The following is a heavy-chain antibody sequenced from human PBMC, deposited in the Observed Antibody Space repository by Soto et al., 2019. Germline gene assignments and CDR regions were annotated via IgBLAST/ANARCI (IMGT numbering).Heavy chain of an antibody. J-gene: IGHJ4*02. D-gene: IGHD3-16*01. Sequence: EVQLLESGGGLVQPGGSLRLSCAASGFTFSTYAMSWVRQAPGKGLEWIAAISSSGDTTYYADSVKGRFTFSRDNCKNPVYLQMNSLRAEDTAIYYCAKVTQLGFGGGWGYWGQGTLVTVSS. CDR2: ISSSGDTT. CDR3: AKVTQLGFGGGWGY. V-gene: IGHV3-23*01. CDR1: GFTFSTYA.